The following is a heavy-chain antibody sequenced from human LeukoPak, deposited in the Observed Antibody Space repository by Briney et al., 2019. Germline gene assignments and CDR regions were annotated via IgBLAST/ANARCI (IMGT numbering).Heavy chain of an antibody. CDR2: ISGSGGST. CDR1: GFTFSSYA. V-gene: IGHV3-23*01. D-gene: IGHD5-12*01. J-gene: IGHJ4*02. CDR3: AKDPGGPGWLQFFDY. Sequence: GGSLRLSCAASGFTFSSYAMGWVRQAPGKGLEWVSAISGSGGSTYYAGSVKGRFTISRDNSKNTLYLQMNSLRAEDTAVYYCAKDPGGPGWLQFFDYWGQGTLVTVSS.